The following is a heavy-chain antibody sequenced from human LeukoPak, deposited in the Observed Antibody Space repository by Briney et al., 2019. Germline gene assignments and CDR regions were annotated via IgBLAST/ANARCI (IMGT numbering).Heavy chain of an antibody. V-gene: IGHV3-23*01. CDR3: AKELTVTGSPYLDY. CDR1: GFTFSNYA. CDR2: ISGSDGRT. Sequence: GGSLRLSCAASGFTFSNYAMSWVRQAPGKGLEWVSGISGSDGRTYYAGSVRGRYTISRDNSKNLVFLQMSSLGAEDTAVYYCAKELTVTGSPYLDYWGQGTLVTVSS. D-gene: IGHD6-19*01. J-gene: IGHJ4*02.